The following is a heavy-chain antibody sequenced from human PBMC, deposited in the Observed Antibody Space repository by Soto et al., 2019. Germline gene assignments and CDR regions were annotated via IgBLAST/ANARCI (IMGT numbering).Heavy chain of an antibody. Sequence: GAPVKVSCKASGVTFSSYAISWVRQAPGQGLEWMGGIIPIFGTANYAQKFQGRVTITADESTSTAYMELSSLRSEDTAVYYCARGSETGTARARKYYYYGMDVWGQGTTVTVSS. CDR1: GVTFSSYA. D-gene: IGHD1-7*01. CDR2: IIPIFGTA. V-gene: IGHV1-69*13. CDR3: ARGSETGTARARKYYYYGMDV. J-gene: IGHJ6*02.